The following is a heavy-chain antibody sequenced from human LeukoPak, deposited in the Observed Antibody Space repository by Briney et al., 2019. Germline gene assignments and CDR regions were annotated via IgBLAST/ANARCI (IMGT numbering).Heavy chain of an antibody. J-gene: IGHJ3*02. CDR2: ISGSGGST. D-gene: IGHD2-2*01. V-gene: IGHV3-23*01. CDR3: AKAGIVVVPAAPDAFDI. Sequence: GGSLRLSCAASGFTFSSYAMSWVRQAPGKGLEWVSAISGSGGSTYYADSVKGRFTISRDNPKNTLYLQMNSLRAEDTAVYYCAKAGIVVVPAAPDAFDIWGQGTMVTVSS. CDR1: GFTFSSYA.